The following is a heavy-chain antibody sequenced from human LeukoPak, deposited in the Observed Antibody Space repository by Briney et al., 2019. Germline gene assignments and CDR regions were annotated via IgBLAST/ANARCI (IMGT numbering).Heavy chain of an antibody. V-gene: IGHV4-59*01. D-gene: IGHD3-3*01. CDR1: GGSISSYY. Sequence: SENLSLTCTVSGGSISSYYWSWIRQPPGKGLEWFGYIYYSGSTNYNPSLKSRVTISVDTSKNQFSLKLSSVTAADTAVYYCARDRSTIFGVVSPYMDVWGKGTTVTVSS. CDR2: IYYSGST. J-gene: IGHJ6*03. CDR3: ARDRSTIFGVVSPYMDV.